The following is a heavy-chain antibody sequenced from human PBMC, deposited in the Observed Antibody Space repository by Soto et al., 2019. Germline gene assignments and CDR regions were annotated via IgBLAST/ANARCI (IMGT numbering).Heavy chain of an antibody. V-gene: IGHV3-23*01. D-gene: IGHD4-17*01. J-gene: IGHJ4*02. CDR3: AKRLTTVTTVFDY. CDR1: GLTSSTYA. CDR2: ISGSGGST. Sequence: EVQLLQSGGDLVQPGGSLRLSCAASGLTSSTYAMSWVRQAPGKGLEWVSGISGSGGSTYYADSVKGRFTISRDNSKNMLYLQMNSLRAEDTAVYYCAKRLTTVTTVFDYWGKGPLVTVSS.